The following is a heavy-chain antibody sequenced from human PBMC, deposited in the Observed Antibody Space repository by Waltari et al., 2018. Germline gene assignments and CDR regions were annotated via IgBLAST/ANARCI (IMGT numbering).Heavy chain of an antibody. V-gene: IGHV1-8*01. CDR1: GYHFNRYD. J-gene: IGHJ4*02. Sequence: QVQLVQSGAEVKKPGASVKVSCKASGYHFNRYDINWVRQATGQGLEWIGWMNHNSGNTGYAQKFQGRVTMTRNTSISTAYMERSSLRSEDTAVYYCARRSYSSSRYEYWGQGTLVTVSS. CDR2: MNHNSGNT. CDR3: ARRSYSSSRYEY. D-gene: IGHD6-13*01.